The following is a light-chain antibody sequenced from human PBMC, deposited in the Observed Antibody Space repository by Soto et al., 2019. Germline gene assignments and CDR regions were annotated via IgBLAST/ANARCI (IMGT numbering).Light chain of an antibody. J-gene: IGKJ4*01. CDR3: QQYGDLPLT. CDR2: DAS. CDR1: QDISNY. Sequence: DIQMTQSPSSLSASMGDRVTITCQASQDISNYLNWYQQRPGKAPKLLIYDASNLETGVPSRFSGSGSGTDFTFTISSLQPEDSATYYCQQYGDLPLTFGGGTKVDI. V-gene: IGKV1-33*01.